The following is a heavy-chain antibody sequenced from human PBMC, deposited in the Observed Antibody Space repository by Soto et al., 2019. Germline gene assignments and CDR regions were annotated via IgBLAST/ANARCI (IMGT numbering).Heavy chain of an antibody. CDR1: GGSFSGYY. D-gene: IGHD6-13*01. CDR2: INHSGRT. CDR3: ARGSWIAAAGTPY. V-gene: IGHV4-34*01. Sequence: QVQLQQWGAGLLKPSETLSLTCAVYGGSFSGYYWSWIRQPPGKGLEWIGEINHSGRTNYNPSLKSRVTISVDTSKNQFSLKLSSVTAADTAVYYWARGSWIAAAGTPYLGQGPLVTVSS. J-gene: IGHJ4*02.